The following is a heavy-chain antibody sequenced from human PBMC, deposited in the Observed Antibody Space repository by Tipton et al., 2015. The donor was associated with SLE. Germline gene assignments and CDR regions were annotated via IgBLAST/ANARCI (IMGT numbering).Heavy chain of an antibody. J-gene: IGHJ3*02. D-gene: IGHD2-2*01. CDR2: IYYSGST. V-gene: IGHV4-39*01. Sequence: TLSLTCTVSGGSISSSSYYWGWIRQPPGKGLEWIGCIYYSGSTYYNPSLKSRVTISVDTSKNQFSLKLSSVTAADTAVYYCARTRYCSSTSCYTPHAFDIWGQGTMVTVSS. CDR3: ARTRYCSSTSCYTPHAFDI. CDR1: GGSISSSSYY.